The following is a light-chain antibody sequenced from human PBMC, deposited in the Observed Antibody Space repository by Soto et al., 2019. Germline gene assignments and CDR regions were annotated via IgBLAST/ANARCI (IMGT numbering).Light chain of an antibody. V-gene: IGKV3-20*01. CDR2: DAS. Sequence: ESVLTQSPVTLSLSPGERATLSCRGGQSGSSSYLTWYQQKPGQAPRLLIYDASSRATGIPDRFSGSGSGTDFTLTISRLEPEDFAVYYCQQYGSSPPVTFGGGTKVDIK. J-gene: IGKJ4*01. CDR3: QQYGSSPPVT. CDR1: QSGSSSY.